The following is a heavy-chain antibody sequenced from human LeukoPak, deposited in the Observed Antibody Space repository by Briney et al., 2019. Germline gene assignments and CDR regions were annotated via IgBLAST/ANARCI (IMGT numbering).Heavy chain of an antibody. D-gene: IGHD6-19*01. CDR1: GFTFSSYG. Sequence: GGSLRLSCAASGFTFSSYGMHWVRQAPGKGLEWVAVIWFDGSNKFYADSMKGRFTISRDNSKNSLYLQMNSLRSDDTALYYCARESESSGWYDYWGQGTLVTVSS. V-gene: IGHV3-33*01. J-gene: IGHJ4*02. CDR3: ARESESSGWYDY. CDR2: IWFDGSNK.